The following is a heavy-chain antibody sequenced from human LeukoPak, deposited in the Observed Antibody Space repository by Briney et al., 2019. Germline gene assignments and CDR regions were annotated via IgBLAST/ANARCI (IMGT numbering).Heavy chain of an antibody. CDR3: ARVVPYYGMDV. J-gene: IGHJ6*02. CDR1: GFTFSSYS. CDR2: ISSSSGYI. Sequence: GGSLRLSCAASGFTFSSYSMNWVRQAPGKGLEWVSSISSSSGYIYYADSVKGRFTISRDNAKNSLYLQMNSLRAEDTAVYYCARVVPYYGMDVWGQGTTVTVSS. D-gene: IGHD3-10*01. V-gene: IGHV3-21*01.